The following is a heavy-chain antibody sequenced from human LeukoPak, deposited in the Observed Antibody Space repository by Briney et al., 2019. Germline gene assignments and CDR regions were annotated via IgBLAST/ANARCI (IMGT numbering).Heavy chain of an antibody. D-gene: IGHD3-3*01. CDR1: GYTFTGYY. V-gene: IGHV1-2*02. CDR3: ARGLVLRFLEWSSDHDAFDI. Sequence: ASVKVSCKASGYTFTGYYMHWVRQAPGQGLGWMGWINPNSGGTNYAQKFQGRVTMTRDTSISTAYMELSRLRSDDTAVYCCARGLVLRFLEWSSDHDAFDIWGQGTMVTVSS. CDR2: INPNSGGT. J-gene: IGHJ3*02.